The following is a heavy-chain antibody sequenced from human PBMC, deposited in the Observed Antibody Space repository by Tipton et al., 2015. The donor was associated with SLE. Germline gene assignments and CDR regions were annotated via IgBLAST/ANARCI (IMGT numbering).Heavy chain of an antibody. CDR1: GFTFSDYA. CDR2: ISYDGSNK. Sequence: LRLSCAASGFTFSDYAMHWVRQAPGKGLEWVALISYDGSNKYYADSVKGRFTFSRDNSKNTLYLQMNSLRADDTAVYYCAKGMSGYDNGWSFFDYWGQGALVTVSS. V-gene: IGHV3-30-3*02. D-gene: IGHD6-19*01. J-gene: IGHJ4*02. CDR3: AKGMSGYDNGWSFFDY.